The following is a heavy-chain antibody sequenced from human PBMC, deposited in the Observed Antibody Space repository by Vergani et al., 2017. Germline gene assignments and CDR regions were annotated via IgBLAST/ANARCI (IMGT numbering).Heavy chain of an antibody. V-gene: IGHV3-30*18. Sequence: VQLVESGGGVVQPGRSLRLSCAASGFTFSSYGMHWVRQAPGKGLEWVAVISYDGSNKYYADSVKGRFTISRDNSTNTLYLQMNSLRAEDTAVYYCAKDKGDGRFGESYGMDVWGQGTTVTVSS. D-gene: IGHD3-10*01. CDR3: AKDKGDGRFGESYGMDV. CDR2: ISYDGSNK. J-gene: IGHJ6*02. CDR1: GFTFSSYG.